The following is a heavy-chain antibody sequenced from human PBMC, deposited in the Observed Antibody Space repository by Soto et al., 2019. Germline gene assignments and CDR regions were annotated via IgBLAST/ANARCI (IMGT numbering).Heavy chain of an antibody. D-gene: IGHD3-10*01. CDR3: ARLRGGEARWLTDY. CDR1: GYSFTTYW. V-gene: IGHV5-51*03. Sequence: EVQLVQSGAEVKKPGESLKISCKGSGYSFTTYWIGWVRQMPGKGLELMGIIYPDDSDTRYSPSFQGQVTISADKSISTICLQWSSMKASHIAMYYCARLRGGEARWLTDYWGQGTLVTGSS. J-gene: IGHJ4*02. CDR2: IYPDDSDT.